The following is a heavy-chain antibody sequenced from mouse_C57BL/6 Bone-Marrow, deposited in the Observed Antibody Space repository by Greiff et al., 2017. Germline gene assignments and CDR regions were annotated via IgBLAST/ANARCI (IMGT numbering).Heavy chain of an antibody. CDR2: INPNNGGT. V-gene: IGHV1-18*01. Sequence: VQLQQSGPELVKPGASVKIPCKASGYTFTDYNMDWVKQSHGKRLEWIGGINPNNGGTTYNQKFKGKATLTVDTSSSTSYMELRSLTSADTAVYYCARVCYSSPLDFWGQGTSVTVSS. J-gene: IGHJ4*01. D-gene: IGHD2-5*01. CDR3: ARVCYSSPLDF. CDR1: GYTFTDYN.